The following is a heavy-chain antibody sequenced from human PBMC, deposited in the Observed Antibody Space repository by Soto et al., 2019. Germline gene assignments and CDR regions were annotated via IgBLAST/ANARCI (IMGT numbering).Heavy chain of an antibody. CDR3: ARVHVDTAMEALFYYGMDV. CDR1: GGTFSSYA. Sequence: QVQLVQSGAEVKKPGSSVKVSCKASGGTFSSYAISWVRQAPGQGLEWMGGIIPIFGTANYAQKFQGRVTITAAESTSTAYMELSSLRSEDTAVYYCARVHVDTAMEALFYYGMDVWGQGTTVTVSS. D-gene: IGHD5-18*01. CDR2: IIPIFGTA. V-gene: IGHV1-69*12. J-gene: IGHJ6*02.